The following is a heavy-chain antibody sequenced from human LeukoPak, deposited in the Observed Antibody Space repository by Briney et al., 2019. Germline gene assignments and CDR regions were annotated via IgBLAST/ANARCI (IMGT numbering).Heavy chain of an antibody. J-gene: IGHJ2*01. CDR3: ARGAVTTAAHWHFSL. CDR1: GYTFTNYY. CDR2: MNPAGDDA. V-gene: IGHV1-8*01. D-gene: IGHD4-17*01. Sequence: ASVKVSCKASGYTFTNYYISWVRQATGQGLEWMGWMNPAGDDAGYAQKFQGRMTLTRDTSVSTVYMELDSLTSEDTAVYYCARGAVTTAAHWHFSLWGRGTLVTVSS.